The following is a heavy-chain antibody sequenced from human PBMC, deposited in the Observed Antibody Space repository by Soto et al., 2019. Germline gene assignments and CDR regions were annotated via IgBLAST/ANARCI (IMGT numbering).Heavy chain of an antibody. CDR2: IYYSGST. CDR3: ARVFVRGYYGMDV. D-gene: IGHD2-15*01. Sequence: SETLSLTCTVSGGSISSYYWSWIRQPPGKGLEWIGYIYYSGSTNYNPSLKSRVTISVDTSKNQFSLKLSSVTAADTAVYYCARVFVRGYYGMDVWGQGTTVT. J-gene: IGHJ6*02. V-gene: IGHV4-59*01. CDR1: GGSISSYY.